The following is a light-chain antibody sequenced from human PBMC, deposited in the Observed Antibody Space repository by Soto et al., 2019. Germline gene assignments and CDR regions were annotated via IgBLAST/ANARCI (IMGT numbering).Light chain of an antibody. V-gene: IGKV1-8*01. Sequence: AIRMTQSPSSLSASTGDRVTITCRASQGISSYLAWYQQKPGKAPKLLIYAASTLQSGVPSRFSGSGSGTDFTLTISCLQSEDFATYYCQQYYSDPPGPTFGPGTKVDIK. CDR3: QQYYSDPPGPT. J-gene: IGKJ3*01. CDR2: AAS. CDR1: QGISSY.